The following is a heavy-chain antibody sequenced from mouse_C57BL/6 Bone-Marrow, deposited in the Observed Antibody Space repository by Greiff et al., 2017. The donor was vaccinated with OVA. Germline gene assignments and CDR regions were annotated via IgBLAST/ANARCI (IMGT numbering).Heavy chain of an antibody. CDR3: ARGDYDQRLFAY. Sequence: QVQLQQPGAELVRPGSSVKLSCKASGYTFTSYWMHWVKQRPIQGLEWIGNIDPSDSETHYNQKFKDKATLTVDKSSSTAYMQLSSLTSEDSAVYYCARGDYDQRLFAYWGQGTLVTVSA. J-gene: IGHJ3*01. V-gene: IGHV1-52*01. CDR1: GYTFTSYW. CDR2: IDPSDSET. D-gene: IGHD2-4*01.